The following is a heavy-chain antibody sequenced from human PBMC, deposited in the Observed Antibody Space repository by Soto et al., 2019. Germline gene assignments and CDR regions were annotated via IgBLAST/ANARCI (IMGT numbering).Heavy chain of an antibody. CDR3: ARDQLPKPYYYYYGMDV. Sequence: SETLSLTCTVSGGSISSYYWSWIRQPPGKGLEWIGYIYYSGSTNYNPSLKSRVTISVDTSKSQFSLKLSSVTAADTAVYYCARDQLPKPYYYYYGMDVWGQGTTVTVSS. V-gene: IGHV4-59*01. D-gene: IGHD2-2*01. CDR1: GGSISSYY. J-gene: IGHJ6*02. CDR2: IYYSGST.